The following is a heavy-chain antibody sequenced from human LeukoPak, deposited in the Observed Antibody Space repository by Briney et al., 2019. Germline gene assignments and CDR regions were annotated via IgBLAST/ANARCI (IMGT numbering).Heavy chain of an antibody. CDR2: IYYSGNT. CDR3: ARERRYYDSSGYGPFVYFDY. J-gene: IGHJ4*02. CDR1: GGSISNYY. V-gene: IGHV4-59*01. D-gene: IGHD3-22*01. Sequence: PSETLSLTCTVSGGSISNYYWSWIRQPPGKGLEWIGYIYYSGNTNYNPSLKSRVTISVDTSKNQFSLKLSSVTAADTAVYYCARERRYYDSSGYGPFVYFDYWGQGTLVTVSS.